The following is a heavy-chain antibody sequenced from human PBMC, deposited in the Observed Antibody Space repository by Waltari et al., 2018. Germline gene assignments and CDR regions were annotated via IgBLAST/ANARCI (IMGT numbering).Heavy chain of an antibody. Sequence: EVQLLESGGGLVQPGGYLRLSCAASGFTFSSYAMSWVRQAPGKGLGWVSAISGSGGSTYYADSVKGRFTISRDNSKNTLYLQMNSLRAEDTAVYYCARRTYYYGSGSYYPQYYFDYWGQGTLVTVSS. CDR3: ARRTYYYGSGSYYPQYYFDY. J-gene: IGHJ4*02. CDR2: ISGSGGST. CDR1: GFTFSSYA. V-gene: IGHV3-23*01. D-gene: IGHD3-10*01.